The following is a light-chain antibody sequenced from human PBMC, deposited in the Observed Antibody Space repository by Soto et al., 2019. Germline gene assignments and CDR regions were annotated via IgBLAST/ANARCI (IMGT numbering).Light chain of an antibody. Sequence: QSALTQPRSVSGSPGQSVTISCTGTSSDVGGYNYVSWYQQHPGKAPKLMIYDVSKRPSGVPDRFSGSKSGNTASLTISGLQAEDEADYYCVAWDDSLKGPVFGGGTKLTVL. CDR2: DVS. CDR3: VAWDDSLKGPV. CDR1: SSDVGGYNY. V-gene: IGLV2-11*01. J-gene: IGLJ3*02.